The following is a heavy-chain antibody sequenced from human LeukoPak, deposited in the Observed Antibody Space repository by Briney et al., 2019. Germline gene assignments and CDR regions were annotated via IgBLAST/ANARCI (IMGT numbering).Heavy chain of an antibody. CDR1: GGSISTSSYY. Sequence: SETLSLTCTISGGSISTSSYYWGCIRQPPGKGLEWIVSIFYSGSTYYNPSLKSRVTISVDTSKNQFSLNLSSVSAADTAVYYCARPATVTTSFWYFDLWGRGTLVTVSS. J-gene: IGHJ2*01. CDR2: IFYSGST. V-gene: IGHV4-39*01. CDR3: ARPATVTTSFWYFDL. D-gene: IGHD4-17*01.